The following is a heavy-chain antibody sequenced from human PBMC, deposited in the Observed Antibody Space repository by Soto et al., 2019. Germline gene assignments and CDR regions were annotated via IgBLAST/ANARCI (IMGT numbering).Heavy chain of an antibody. V-gene: IGHV3-23*01. J-gene: IGHJ6*02. CDR2: ITSVSNT. CDR1: GFTFSTYA. CDR3: AKEISSTNNYYGINV. Sequence: EVQLLESGGGLVQPGGSLRLSCTVSGFTFSTYAMSWVRQAPGKGLEWVSVITSVSNTYYAGSVKGRFTISRDNHRSTLDLQMNSLRAEDTAVYYCAKEISSTNNYYGINVWGQGATGTVSS. D-gene: IGHD2-2*01.